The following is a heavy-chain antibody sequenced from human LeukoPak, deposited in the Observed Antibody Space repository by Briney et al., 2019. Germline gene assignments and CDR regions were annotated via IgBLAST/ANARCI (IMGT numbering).Heavy chain of an antibody. CDR2: FHRGRI. CDR1: GYPIDLDYY. V-gene: IGHV4-38-2*02. D-gene: IGHD5-24*01. CDR3: ARAPSSYESGNGYPNLGWLDP. Sequence: RPSETLSLTCKVSGYPIDLDYYWVWIRQAPGRGLQWIGGFHRGRIQYNSALKSRVTISIDSSKNQFSLRMWPVTAADTAFYFCARAPSSYESGNGYPNLGWLDPWGQGALVTVSS. J-gene: IGHJ5*02.